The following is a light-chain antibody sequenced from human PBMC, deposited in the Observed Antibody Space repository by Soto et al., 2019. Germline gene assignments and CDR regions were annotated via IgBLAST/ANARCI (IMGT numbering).Light chain of an antibody. CDR2: EVS. V-gene: IGLV2-8*01. CDR1: SGDVGAGDF. Sequence: QSALTQPPSASGSPGQSVTISCTGTSGDVGAGDFVSWYQQHPGKAPKLMIYEVSKRPSGVPDRFSGSKSGNTASLTVSGLQGEDEADYYCSSYAGNNNVVFGGGTKVTVL. CDR3: SSYAGNNNVV. J-gene: IGLJ2*01.